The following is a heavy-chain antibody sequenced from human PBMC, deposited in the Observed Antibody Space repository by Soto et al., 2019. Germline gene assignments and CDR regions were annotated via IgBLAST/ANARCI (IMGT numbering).Heavy chain of an antibody. J-gene: IGHJ3*02. V-gene: IGHV5-51*01. CDR2: IYPGDSDT. CDR3: ASQSGYCSSTSCLAAFDI. CDR1: GYSFTSYW. Sequence: GESLKISCKGSGYSFTSYWIGWVRQMPGKGLEWMGIIYPGDSDTRYSPSFQGQVTISADKSISTAYLQWSSLKASDTAMYYCASQSGYCSSTSCLAAFDICGQGTMVT. D-gene: IGHD2-2*01.